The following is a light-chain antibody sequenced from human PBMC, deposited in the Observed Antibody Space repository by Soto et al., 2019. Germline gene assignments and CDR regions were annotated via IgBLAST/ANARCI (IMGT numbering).Light chain of an antibody. CDR3: QQYDRFPYT. Sequence: DIQMTQSPSTLSASVGDTVTITCRASQSISNWLAWYQQKPGQAPKLLIHKASTLESGVPSRFSGSGSGTEFPLTISSLQHDDFATFYCQQYDRFPYTFGQGTKLEIK. J-gene: IGKJ2*01. CDR1: QSISNW. V-gene: IGKV1-5*03. CDR2: KAS.